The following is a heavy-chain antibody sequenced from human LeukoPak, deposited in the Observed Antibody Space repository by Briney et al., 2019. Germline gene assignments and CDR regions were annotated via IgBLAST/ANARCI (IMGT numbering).Heavy chain of an antibody. CDR1: GFIFSNYG. J-gene: IGHJ4*02. D-gene: IGHD2-2*01. CDR3: ARGLFVVVPAAIVSDFDY. V-gene: IGHV3-33*01. CDR2: IWYDGSNK. Sequence: GGSLRLSCAASGFIFSNYGMHWVRQAPGKGLEWVAVIWYDGSNKYYADSVKGRFTISRDNSKNTLYLRMNSLRAGDTAVYYCARGLFVVVPAAIVSDFDYWGQGALVTVSS.